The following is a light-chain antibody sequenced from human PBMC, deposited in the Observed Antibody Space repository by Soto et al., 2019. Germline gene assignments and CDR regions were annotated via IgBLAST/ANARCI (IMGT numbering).Light chain of an antibody. CDR3: QQYGSSLRT. CDR1: QSVYSNY. V-gene: IGKV3-20*01. CDR2: GAS. Sequence: EIVLTQSPGTPSLSPGERATLSCRASQSVYSNYLAWYQQKPGQAPKLLIYGASSRATGIPDRFSGSGSGTDFTLTISRLEPEDFAVYFCQQYGSSLRTFGQGTNLEIK. J-gene: IGKJ2*01.